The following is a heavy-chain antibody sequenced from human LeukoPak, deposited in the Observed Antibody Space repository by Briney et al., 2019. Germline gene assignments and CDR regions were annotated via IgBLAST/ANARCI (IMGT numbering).Heavy chain of an antibody. CDR2: INAGNGNT. D-gene: IGHD6-19*01. CDR3: AQNLIDSSGSDY. V-gene: IGHV1-3*01. CDR1: GYIFTSYA. J-gene: IGHJ4*02. Sequence: ASVRVSCKASGYIFTSYAMHWVRQAPGQRLEWMGWINAGNGNTKYSQKFQGRVTITWDTSASTAYMELSSLRSEDTAVYYCAQNLIDSSGSDYWGQGTLVTVSS.